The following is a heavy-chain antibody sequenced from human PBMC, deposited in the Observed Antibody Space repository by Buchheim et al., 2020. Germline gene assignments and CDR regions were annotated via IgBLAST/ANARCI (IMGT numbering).Heavy chain of an antibody. J-gene: IGHJ4*02. Sequence: VQLLESGGGLVQPGGSLRLSCAASGFTFSSYAMSWVRQAPGKGLEWVAAIRGGGSNTYYADSVKGRFTISRDNSKNTLYLQMTSLRAEDTVVYYCAQVANGRFDSWGQGTL. CDR1: GFTFSSYA. V-gene: IGHV3-23*01. D-gene: IGHD2-15*01. CDR2: IRGGGSNT. CDR3: AQVANGRFDS.